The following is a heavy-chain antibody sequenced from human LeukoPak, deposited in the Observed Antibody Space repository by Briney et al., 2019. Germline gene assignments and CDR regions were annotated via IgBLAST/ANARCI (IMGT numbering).Heavy chain of an antibody. CDR1: GGSISSSNW. CDR2: IYHSGST. Sequence: PSETLSLTCAVSGGSISSSNWWSWVRQPPGKGLEWIGEIYHSGSTNYNPSLKSRVTLSVDKSKNQFSLKLSSVTAADTAVYYCASPAYYYYGSGSSACDIWGQGTMVTVSS. J-gene: IGHJ3*02. D-gene: IGHD3-10*01. V-gene: IGHV4-4*02. CDR3: ASPAYYYYGSGSSACDI.